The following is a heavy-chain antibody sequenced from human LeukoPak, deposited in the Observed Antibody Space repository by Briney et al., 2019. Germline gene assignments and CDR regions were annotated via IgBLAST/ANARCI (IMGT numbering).Heavy chain of an antibody. CDR3: AREGAPYGMDV. V-gene: IGHV3-53*01. CDR2: TYSGGST. J-gene: IGHJ6*02. CDR1: GFTVSSNY. Sequence: GGSLRLSCAASGFTVSSNYMSWVRQAPGKGLEWVSVTYSGGSTYYADSVKGRFTISRDNSKNTLYLQMNSLRAEDTAVYYCAREGAPYGMDVWGQGTTVTVSS. D-gene: IGHD3-16*01.